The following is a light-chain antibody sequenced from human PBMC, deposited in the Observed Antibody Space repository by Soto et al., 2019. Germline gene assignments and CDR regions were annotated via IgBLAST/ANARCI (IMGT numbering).Light chain of an antibody. CDR1: SSDVGGYNY. CDR3: CSYAGSRGLV. Sequence: QSALTQPASVSGSPGQSITISCTGTSSDVGGYNYVSWYQQHPGKAPKLMIYEVSKRPSGVSNRFSGSKSGNTASLTISGLQAEDEADYYCCSYAGSRGLVFGGGTKVTVL. J-gene: IGLJ2*01. CDR2: EVS. V-gene: IGLV2-23*02.